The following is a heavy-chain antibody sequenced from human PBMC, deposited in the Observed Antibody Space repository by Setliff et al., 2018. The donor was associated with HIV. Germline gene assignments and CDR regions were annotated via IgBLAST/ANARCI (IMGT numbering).Heavy chain of an antibody. CDR1: GGSFSGYY. J-gene: IGHJ4*02. CDR3: ARGGDSSAFN. Sequence: KASETLSLTCAVYGGSFSGYYWTWIRQPPGKGLEWIGEINHSGSTNYDPSLKGRVVISVDTSKNQLSLMLFSVTAADTAVYYCARGGDSSAFNWGQGTLVTVSS. CDR2: INHSGST. D-gene: IGHD6-19*01. V-gene: IGHV4-34*01.